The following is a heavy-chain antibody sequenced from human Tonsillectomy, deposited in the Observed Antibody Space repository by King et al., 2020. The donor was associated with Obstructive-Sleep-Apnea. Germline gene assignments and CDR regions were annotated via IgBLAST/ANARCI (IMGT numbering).Heavy chain of an antibody. CDR3: AHRNYYGSGAHFDY. D-gene: IGHD3-10*01. CDR2: IYWDDDV. V-gene: IGHV2-5*02. CDR1: GFSLITSGMG. J-gene: IGHJ4*02. Sequence: ITLKESGPTLVKPTQTLTLTRTFSGFSLITSGMGVGWIRQPPRKALEWLALIYWDDDVRYSPSLKRRPTHTKDTSKNQVVLTMTDLEPVDTATYYCAHRNYYGSGAHFDYWGRGTQVPVSS.